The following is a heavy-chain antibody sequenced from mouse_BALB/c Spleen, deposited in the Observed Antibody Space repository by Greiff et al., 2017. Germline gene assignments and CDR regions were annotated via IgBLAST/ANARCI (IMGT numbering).Heavy chain of an antibody. D-gene: IGHD2-14*01. V-gene: IGHV14-4*02. CDR1: GFNIKDYY. CDR2: IDPENGDT. CDR3: NACGDYRYDGAPVFDY. Sequence: EVQLQESGAELVRSGASVKLSCTASGFNIKDYYMHWVKQRPEQGLEWIGWIDPENGDTEYAPKFQGKATMTADTSSNTAYLQLSSLTSEDTAVYYCNACGDYRYDGAPVFDYWGQGTTLTVSS. J-gene: IGHJ2*01.